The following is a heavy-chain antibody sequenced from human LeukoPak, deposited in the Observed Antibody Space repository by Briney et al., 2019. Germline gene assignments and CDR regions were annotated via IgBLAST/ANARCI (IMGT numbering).Heavy chain of an antibody. CDR1: GFIFSSYA. V-gene: IGHV3-23*01. CDR3: TKDPNGDYVGAFDP. CDR2: ITGSHGRT. D-gene: IGHD4-17*01. J-gene: IGHJ5*02. Sequence: GGSLRLSCAASGFIFSSYAMSWVRQAPGKGLEWVSSITGSHGRTYNTDSVKGRFTISRDNSQNTLYLQMNSLTAEDTAVYYCTKDPNGDYVGAFDPWGQGTLVTVSS.